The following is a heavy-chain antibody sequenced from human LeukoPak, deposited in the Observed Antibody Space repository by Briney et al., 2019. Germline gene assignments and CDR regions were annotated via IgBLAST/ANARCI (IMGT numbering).Heavy chain of an antibody. Sequence: SETLSLTCTVSGGSINSYYWNWLRQPPGKGLEWIGYMDNSGSTNYNPSLKSRVTISADTSKNQFSLRLSSVTAADTAVYYCATWITVIYAFDIWGQGTMVSVSS. CDR2: MDNSGST. D-gene: IGHD3-22*01. CDR3: ATWITVIYAFDI. J-gene: IGHJ3*02. V-gene: IGHV4-59*01. CDR1: GGSINSYY.